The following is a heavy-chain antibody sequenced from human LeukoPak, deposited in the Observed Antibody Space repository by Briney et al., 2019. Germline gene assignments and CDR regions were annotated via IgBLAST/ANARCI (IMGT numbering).Heavy chain of an antibody. D-gene: IGHD6-13*01. CDR1: GYTFTSYG. CDR2: ISAYNGNT. J-gene: IGHJ4*02. V-gene: IGHV1-18*01. Sequence: ASVKVSCKASGYTFTSYGISWVRQAPGQGLEWVGWISAYNGNTNYAQKLQGRVTMTTDTSTSTACMELRSLRSDDTAVYYCASALLAAAANGDFWGQGTLVTVSS. CDR3: ASALLAAAANGDF.